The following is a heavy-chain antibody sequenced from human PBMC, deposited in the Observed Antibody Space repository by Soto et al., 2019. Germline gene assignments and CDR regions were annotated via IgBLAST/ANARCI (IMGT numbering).Heavy chain of an antibody. CDR1: GDTFSFYT. CDR3: ATNYGLGSTHFDY. V-gene: IGHV1-69*02. D-gene: IGHD3-10*01. J-gene: IGHJ4*02. CDR2: IIPMVGMA. Sequence: QVQLVQSGAEVKKPGSSVRLSCTASGDTFSFYTISWVRQAPGQGPEWMGRIIPMVGMADYPQKFQGRVTISADKSTSTAYMVLSSLRSDDTAVYFCATNYGLGSTHFDYWGQGTLVTVSS.